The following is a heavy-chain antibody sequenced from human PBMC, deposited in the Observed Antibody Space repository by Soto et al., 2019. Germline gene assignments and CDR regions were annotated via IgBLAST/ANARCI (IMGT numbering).Heavy chain of an antibody. CDR2: ISGSGGTT. V-gene: IGHV3-23*01. D-gene: IGHD3-10*01. J-gene: IGHJ4*02. CDR1: GFTFSSNA. CDR3: AKQRAGFGSGSDTYYFDY. Sequence: LRLSCIGSGFTFSSNAMSWVRQAPGKGLEWVSAISGSGGTTYYADSVKGRFAVSRDNSNNTLYLQMNSLRAEDTAVYYCAKQRAGFGSGSDTYYFDYWGQGTLVTASS.